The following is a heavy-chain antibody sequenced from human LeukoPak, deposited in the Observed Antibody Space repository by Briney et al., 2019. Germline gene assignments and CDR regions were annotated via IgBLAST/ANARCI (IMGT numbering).Heavy chain of an antibody. J-gene: IGHJ6*03. CDR1: GDSVSSNSAA. D-gene: IGHD6-13*01. CDR2: TYYRSKWYN. CDR3: ARVVASSWYRSGYYYYMDV. V-gene: IGHV6-1*01. Sequence: SQTLSLTCAISGDSVSSNSAAWNWIRQSPSRGLEWLGRTYYRSKWYNDYAVSVKSRITINPDTSKNQFSLQLNSVTPEDTAVYYCARVVASSWYRSGYYYYMDVWGIGTTVTISS.